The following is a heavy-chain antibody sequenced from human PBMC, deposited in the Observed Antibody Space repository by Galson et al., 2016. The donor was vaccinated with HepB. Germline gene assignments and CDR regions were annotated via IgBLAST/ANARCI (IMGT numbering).Heavy chain of an antibody. J-gene: IGHJ4*02. CDR2: AIHSGRT. CDR1: GGSFTGYY. V-gene: IGHV4-34*01. CDR3: TRGGCSGGRCYGGGRSDY. D-gene: IGHD2-15*01. Sequence: SETLSLTCAVSGGSFTGYYWSWIRQTPGKGLEWIGEAIHSGRTKYNPSLKSRVTITVDASNNQFSLKLDSVTAADTALYFCTRGGCSGGRCYGGGRSDYWGPGTLVTVSS.